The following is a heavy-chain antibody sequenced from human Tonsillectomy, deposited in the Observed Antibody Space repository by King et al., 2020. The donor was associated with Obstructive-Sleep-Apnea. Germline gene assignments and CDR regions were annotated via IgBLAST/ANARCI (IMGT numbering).Heavy chain of an antibody. Sequence: VQLVESGGGVVQPGGSLRLSCAASGFTFSSHGMYWVRQAPDKGLEWVAFIRFDGSNEYYADSVQGRFTISRDNSRNTLYLQMNSLRAEDTAVYYCAKDRGGSYHINYYYYYGMDVWGQGTTVTVSS. V-gene: IGHV3-30*02. CDR2: IRFDGSNE. CDR3: AKDRGGSYHINYYYYYGMDV. J-gene: IGHJ6*02. CDR1: GFTFSSHG. D-gene: IGHD1-26*01.